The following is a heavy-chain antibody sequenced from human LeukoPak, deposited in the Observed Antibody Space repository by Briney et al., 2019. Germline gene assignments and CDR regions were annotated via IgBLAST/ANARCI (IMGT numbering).Heavy chain of an antibody. CDR2: ISGSGGST. CDR3: AKGDYDFWSGYYHIYYYYMDV. V-gene: IGHV3-23*01. CDR1: GFTFSSYA. J-gene: IGHJ6*03. Sequence: GGSLRLSCAASGFTFSSYAMSWVRQAPGKGLEWVSAISGSGGSTYYADSVKGRFTISRDNSKNTLYLQMNSLRAEDTAVYYCAKGDYDFWSGYYHIYYYYMDVWGKGTMVTVSS. D-gene: IGHD3-3*01.